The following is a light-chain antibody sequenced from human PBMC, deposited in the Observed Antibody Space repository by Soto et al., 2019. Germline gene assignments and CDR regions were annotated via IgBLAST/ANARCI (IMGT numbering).Light chain of an antibody. CDR1: QSISSY. J-gene: IGKJ5*01. CDR3: QQSYSTLRT. CDR2: AAS. V-gene: IGKV1-39*01. Sequence: DIQMTQSPSSLSASVGDRVTITCRASQSISSYLNWYQQKPGKAPKVLIYAASSLQSGVPSRFSGSGSGTDFTLTISSLQPEDFATYYCQQSYSTLRTFGQGTRLEI.